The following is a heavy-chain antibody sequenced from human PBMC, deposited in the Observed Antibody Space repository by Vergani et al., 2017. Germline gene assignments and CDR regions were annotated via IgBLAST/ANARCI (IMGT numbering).Heavy chain of an antibody. D-gene: IGHD2-2*03. CDR2: ISGSDGSST. CDR3: AILDIVVVPAAIGGEGPREATLENWFDP. V-gene: IGHV3-23*01. CDR1: GFTFSSYA. J-gene: IGHJ5*02. Sequence: EVQLLESGGGLVQPGGSLRLSCAASGFTFSSYAMSWVRQAPGKGLEWVSAISGSDGSSTSYADSVKGRFTISRDNAKNTLYLQMNSLRAEDTAVYYCAILDIVVVPAAIGGEGPREATLENWFDPWGQGTLVTVSS.